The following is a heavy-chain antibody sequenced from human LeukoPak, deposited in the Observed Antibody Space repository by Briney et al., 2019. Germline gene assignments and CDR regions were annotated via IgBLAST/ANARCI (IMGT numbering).Heavy chain of an antibody. D-gene: IGHD3-9*01. V-gene: IGHV4-61*02. J-gene: IGHJ6*04. CDR2: IYTSGST. CDR3: ARENDSLTGYHYYYYGMDV. Sequence: SQTLSLTCTVSGGSISSGSYYWSWLRQPAGKGLEWIGRIYTSGSTNYNPSLKSRVTISVDTSKNQFSLKLSSVTAADTAVYYCARENDSLTGYHYYYYGMDVWGKGTTVTVSS. CDR1: GGSISSGSYY.